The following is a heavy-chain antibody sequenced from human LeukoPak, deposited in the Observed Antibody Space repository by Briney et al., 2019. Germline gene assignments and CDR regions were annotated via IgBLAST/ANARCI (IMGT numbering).Heavy chain of an antibody. J-gene: IGHJ4*02. Sequence: GGSLRLSCSASEFSVGSNYITWVRPAPGKRLEWVSGISGSGGSTYYADSVKGRFTIFRDNSKNTMYLQMNSLRAEDTAVYYCAKDVVPFDYWGQGTLVTVSS. D-gene: IGHD2-21*01. CDR1: EFSVGSNY. V-gene: IGHV3-23*01. CDR3: AKDVVPFDY. CDR2: ISGSGGST.